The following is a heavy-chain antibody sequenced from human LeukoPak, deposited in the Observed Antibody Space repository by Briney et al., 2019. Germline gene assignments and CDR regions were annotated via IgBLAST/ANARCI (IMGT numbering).Heavy chain of an antibody. CDR2: TYYRSKWYN. CDR3: ARAGSSGWYSWFDP. CDR1: GDSVSSNSAA. Sequence: SQTLSLTCAISGDSVSSNSAAWNWIRQSPSRGLEWLGRTYYRSKWYNDYAASVESRITINPDTSKNQFSLQLNSVTPEDTAVYYCARAGSSGWYSWFDPWGQGTLVTVSS. J-gene: IGHJ5*02. V-gene: IGHV6-1*01. D-gene: IGHD6-19*01.